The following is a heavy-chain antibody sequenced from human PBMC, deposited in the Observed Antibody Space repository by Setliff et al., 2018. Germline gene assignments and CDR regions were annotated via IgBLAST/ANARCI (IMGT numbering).Heavy chain of an antibody. CDR2: INHSGSP. V-gene: IGHV4-34*01. CDR1: GASFSGSY. Sequence: PSETLSLTCAVYGASFSGSYCSWIRQSPGKGLEWIGEINHTGSPNWIGEINHSGSPNYSPSLRSRVTMSVDTSKNQFSLKLTSVTAADTAVYYCRFWSGYYKNDYWGQGTLVTVPS. CDR3: RFWSGYYKNDY. J-gene: IGHJ4*01. D-gene: IGHD3-3*01.